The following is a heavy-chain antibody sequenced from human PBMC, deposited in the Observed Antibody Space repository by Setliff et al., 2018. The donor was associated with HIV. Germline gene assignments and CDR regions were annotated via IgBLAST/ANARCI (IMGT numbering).Heavy chain of an antibody. Sequence: VASVKVSCKASGYTFTTYGINWVRQAPGQGLEWMGWSSAYNGNTNYAQKLQGRVTMTTDTSTSTAYMELRSLRSEETAVFYCARDGGDGSGYYYADYWGQGTLVTVS. D-gene: IGHD3-22*01. CDR3: ARDGGDGSGYYYADY. CDR1: GYTFTTYG. CDR2: SSAYNGNT. V-gene: IGHV1-18*01. J-gene: IGHJ4*02.